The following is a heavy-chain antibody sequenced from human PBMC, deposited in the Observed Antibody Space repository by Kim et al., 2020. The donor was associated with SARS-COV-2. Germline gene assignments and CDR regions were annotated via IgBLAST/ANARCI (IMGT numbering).Heavy chain of an antibody. Sequence: GGSLRLSCAASGFTFSSYGMHWVRQAPGKGLEWVAVISNDGSSGKYADSVKGRFTISIDNYDNTLYLQMHSLRAETTAVYDYSRALNDYGGNDGYFDY. CDR2: ISNDGSSG. J-gene: IGHJ4*03. CDR3: SRALNDYGGNDGYFDY. V-gene: IGHV3-30*03. CDR1: GFTFSSYG. D-gene: IGHD4-17*01.